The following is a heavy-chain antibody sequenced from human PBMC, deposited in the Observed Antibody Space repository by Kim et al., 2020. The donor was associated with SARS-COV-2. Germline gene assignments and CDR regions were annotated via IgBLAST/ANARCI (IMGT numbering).Heavy chain of an antibody. J-gene: IGHJ6*02. Sequence: RFTISRDNSKNTLYLQMNGLRAEDTAVYYCAKGGVKNGSGSYYPPRGMDVWGQGTTVTVSS. V-gene: IGHV3-23*01. D-gene: IGHD3-10*01. CDR3: AKGGVKNGSGSYYPPRGMDV.